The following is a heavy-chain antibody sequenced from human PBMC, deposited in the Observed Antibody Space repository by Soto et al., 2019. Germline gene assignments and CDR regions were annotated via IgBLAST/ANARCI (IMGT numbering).Heavy chain of an antibody. CDR3: ASPGNPLDY. CDR2: ISGSGGST. CDR1: GFTFSSYA. Sequence: PGGSLRLSCAASGFTFSSYAMSWVRQAPGKGLEWVSGISGSGGSTYYADSVKGRFTISRDNFKNTLFLHMNSLRAEDTAVYYCASPGNPLDYWGQGTLVTVSS. D-gene: IGHD1-1*01. J-gene: IGHJ4*02. V-gene: IGHV3-23*01.